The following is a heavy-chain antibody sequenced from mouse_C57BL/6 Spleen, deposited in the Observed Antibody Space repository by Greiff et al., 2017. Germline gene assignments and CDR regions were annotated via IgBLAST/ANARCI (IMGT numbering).Heavy chain of an antibody. CDR2: IYPGDGDT. D-gene: IGHD1-1*01. J-gene: IGHJ2*01. CDR1: GYAFSSYW. CDR3: ARSPYGSPLDY. Sequence: QVQLQQSGAELVKPGASVKISCKASGYAFSSYWMNWVKQRPGKGLEWIGQIYPGDGDTNYNGKFKGKATLTADKSSRTAYMQLSSLTSEDSAVYFCARSPYGSPLDYWGQGTTLTVSS. V-gene: IGHV1-80*01.